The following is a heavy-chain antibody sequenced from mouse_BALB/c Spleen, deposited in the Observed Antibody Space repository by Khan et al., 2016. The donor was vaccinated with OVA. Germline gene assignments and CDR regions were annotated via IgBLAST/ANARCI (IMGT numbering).Heavy chain of an antibody. Sequence: QVQLQQSGPGLVAPSQSLSITCTVSGFSLSRYNIHWVRQPPGKGLEWLGMIWGGGGTDYNSTLKSRLSISKDNSKCQVFLKMNSLQTDDSAMYYCARAYYRYDGYYAMDYWGQGTLVTVSS. D-gene: IGHD2-14*01. CDR2: IWGGGGT. J-gene: IGHJ4*01. CDR3: ARAYYRYDGYYAMDY. CDR1: GFSLSRYN. V-gene: IGHV2-6-4*01.